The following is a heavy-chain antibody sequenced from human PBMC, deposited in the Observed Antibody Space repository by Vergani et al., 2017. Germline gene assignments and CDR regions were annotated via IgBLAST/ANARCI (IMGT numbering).Heavy chain of an antibody. V-gene: IGHV3-74*01. CDR2: INSDGSST. J-gene: IGHJ6*02. CDR3: AXGGDYVHYYYGMDV. D-gene: IGHD4-17*01. Sequence: EVQLVESGGGLVQPGGSLRLSCAASGFTFSSYWMHWVRQAPGKGLVWVSRINSDGSSTRYADSVKGRFTISRDNAKSTLYLQMNSLRAEDTAVYYCAXGGDYVHYYYGMDVWGQGTTVTVSS. CDR1: GFTFSSYW.